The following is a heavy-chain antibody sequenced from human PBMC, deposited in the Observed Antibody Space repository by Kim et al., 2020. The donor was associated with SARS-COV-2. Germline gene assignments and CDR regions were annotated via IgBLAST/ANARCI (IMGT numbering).Heavy chain of an antibody. CDR1: GFTFSSYG. V-gene: IGHV3-30*18. J-gene: IGHJ4*02. CDR2: ISYDGSNK. CDR3: AKDHYYYDSSGYSFPIDY. Sequence: GGSLRLSCAASGFTFSSYGMHWVRQAPGKGLEWVAVISYDGSNKYYADSVKGRFTISRDNSKNTLYLQMNSLRAEDTAVYYCAKDHYYYDSSGYSFPIDYWGQGTLVTVSS. D-gene: IGHD3-22*01.